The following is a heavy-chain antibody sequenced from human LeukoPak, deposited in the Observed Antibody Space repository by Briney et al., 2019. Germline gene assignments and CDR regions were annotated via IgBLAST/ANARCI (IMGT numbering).Heavy chain of an antibody. CDR3: ASGGSTRADY. Sequence: GGSLRLSCVASGLTFSSYWMHWVRQTPGKGLVWVSRINSDGSITSYADSVKGRFTISRDNAKNTLYLQMNSLRNDDTSVYYCASGGSTRADYWGQGTLVTVSS. J-gene: IGHJ4*02. CDR2: INSDGSIT. CDR1: GLTFSSYW. V-gene: IGHV3-74*01. D-gene: IGHD3-16*01.